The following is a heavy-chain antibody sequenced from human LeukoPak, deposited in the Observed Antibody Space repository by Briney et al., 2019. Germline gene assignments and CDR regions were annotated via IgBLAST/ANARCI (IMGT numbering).Heavy chain of an antibody. CDR3: ARGRELRYSGGVFDY. D-gene: IGHD3-9*01. V-gene: IGHV4-30-2*01. CDR2: IYHSGST. J-gene: IGHJ4*02. Sequence: PSQTPSLTCAVSGGSISSGGYSWSWIRQPPGKGLEWIGYIYHSGSTYYNPSLKSRVTISVDRSKNQFSLKLSSVTAADTAVYYCARGRELRYSGGVFDYWGQGTLVTVSS. CDR1: GGSISSGGYS.